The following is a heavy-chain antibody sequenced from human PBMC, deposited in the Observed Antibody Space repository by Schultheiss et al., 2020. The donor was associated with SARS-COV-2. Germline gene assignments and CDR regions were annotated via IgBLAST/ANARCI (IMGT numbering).Heavy chain of an antibody. Sequence: GESLKISCAASGFTLSSYWMSWVRQAPGRGPEWVANINKDGSDKFYVDSVKGRFTISRDNAKNSLYLQMNSLRVEDTAVYYCARDYQAYWGQGTLVTVSS. CDR2: INKDGSDK. V-gene: IGHV3-7*01. CDR1: GFTLSSYW. D-gene: IGHD2-2*01. J-gene: IGHJ4*02. CDR3: ARDYQAY.